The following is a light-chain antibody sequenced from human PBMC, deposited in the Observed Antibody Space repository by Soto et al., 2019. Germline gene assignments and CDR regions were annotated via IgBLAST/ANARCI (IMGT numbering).Light chain of an antibody. V-gene: IGLV1-44*01. CDR1: NSNIGTNT. CDR2: TNN. CDR3: AAWDDSLGAYV. Sequence: QSVLTQPPSASATPGQRVTISCSGSNSNIGTNTVNWYQQLPGTAPRLLIYTNNQRPSGVPQRFSGFKTGTPASLAIGGLQSEDGADYYCAAWDDSLGAYVFGTGTKVTVL. J-gene: IGLJ1*01.